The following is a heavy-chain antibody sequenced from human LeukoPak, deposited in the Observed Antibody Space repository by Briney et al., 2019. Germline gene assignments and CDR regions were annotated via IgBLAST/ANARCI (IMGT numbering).Heavy chain of an antibody. Sequence: GGSLRLSCAASGFTFSSYAMSWVRQAPGKGLEWVSVISGSGVSTYYADSVKGRFTISRDNSKNTLYLQMNSLRAEDTAVYYCSKAHYFDSSGYYYEYWGQGTRVTVSS. V-gene: IGHV3-23*01. CDR3: SKAHYFDSSGYYYEY. J-gene: IGHJ4*02. CDR1: GFTFSSYA. CDR2: ISGSGVST. D-gene: IGHD3-22*01.